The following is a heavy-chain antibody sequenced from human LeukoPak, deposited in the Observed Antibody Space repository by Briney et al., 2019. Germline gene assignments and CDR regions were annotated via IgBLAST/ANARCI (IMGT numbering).Heavy chain of an antibody. CDR3: AKERYDGSGAAYDN. CDR2: VSRKSDYR. Sequence: GGSLRLSCAASGFIFDDAVMHWVRQAPGKGLEWVSGVSRKSDYRAYADSVKGRFTISRDNARNSLYLQMNSLRAEDTALYYCAKERYDGSGAAYDNWGQGTLVTVSS. D-gene: IGHD3-10*01. CDR1: GFIFDDAV. V-gene: IGHV3-9*01. J-gene: IGHJ4*02.